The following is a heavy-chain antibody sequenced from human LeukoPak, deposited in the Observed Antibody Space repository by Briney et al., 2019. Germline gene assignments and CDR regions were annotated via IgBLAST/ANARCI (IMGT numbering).Heavy chain of an antibody. CDR2: INPNSGGT. CDR1: GYTFTGYY. CDR3: ARGVDSMIARKVNSSSWTRRRFDP. V-gene: IGHV1-2*02. J-gene: IGHJ5*02. Sequence: ASVKVSCKASGYTFTGYYMHWVRQAPGQGLEWMGWINPNSGGTNYAQKFQGRVTMTRDTSISTAYMELSRLRSDDTAVYYCARGVDSMIARKVNSSSWTRRRFDPWGQGTLVTVSS. D-gene: IGHD6-13*01.